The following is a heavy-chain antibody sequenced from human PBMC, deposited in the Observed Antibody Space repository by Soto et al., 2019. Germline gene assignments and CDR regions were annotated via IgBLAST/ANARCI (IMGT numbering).Heavy chain of an antibody. Sequence: GSLRLSCAASGFTFSNSWMSWVRQAPGKGLEWVANIKEDGSEKDYVDPVKGRFTITRDNAKNSLYLQMNNLRAEDTAVYFCTRKRFGMDVWGQGTTVTVSS. CDR3: TRKRFGMDV. V-gene: IGHV3-7*03. CDR2: IKEDGSEK. CDR1: GFTFSNSW. J-gene: IGHJ6*02.